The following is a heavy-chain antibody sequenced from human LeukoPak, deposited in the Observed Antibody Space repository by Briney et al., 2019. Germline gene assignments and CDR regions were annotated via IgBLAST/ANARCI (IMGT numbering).Heavy chain of an antibody. Sequence: SVKVSCKASGGTFSSYAISWVRQAPGQGLEWMGRIIPILGIANYAQKFQGRVTITADKSTSTAYMELSSLRSEDTAVYYCARDSGSYYDYYYYMDVWGKGTTVTVSS. CDR2: IIPILGIA. CDR1: GGTFSSYA. V-gene: IGHV1-69*04. D-gene: IGHD1-26*01. J-gene: IGHJ6*03. CDR3: ARDSGSYYDYYYYMDV.